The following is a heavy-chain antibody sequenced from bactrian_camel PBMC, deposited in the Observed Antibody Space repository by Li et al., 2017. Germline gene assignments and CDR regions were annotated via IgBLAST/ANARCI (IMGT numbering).Heavy chain of an antibody. Sequence: VQLVESGGGLVQPGGSLRLSCAGSGFTITYTTYYINWVRQAPGMGLECVSSVYTGSSSTYYADAVKGRFTASKDNAKNTVYLQMNSLKPEDTAVYYCAADLRSTPGDLMGGDFAYWGQGTQVTVS. CDR1: GFTITYTTYY. V-gene: IGHV3-2*01. CDR3: AADLRSTPGDLMGGDFAY. J-gene: IGHJ6*01. D-gene: IGHD1*01. CDR2: VYTGSSST.